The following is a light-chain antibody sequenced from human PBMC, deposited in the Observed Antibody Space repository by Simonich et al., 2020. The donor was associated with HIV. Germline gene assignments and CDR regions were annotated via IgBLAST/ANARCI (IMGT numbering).Light chain of an antibody. Sequence: SSELTQDPAVSVALGQTVRITCQGDRLRSYYASWYQQKPGQAPILVLSVKNDRTSGIPDRFSGSASRDTAALTISGAQAEDEADYYCTSRDSSVNYVVFGGGTKLTVL. J-gene: IGLJ3*02. V-gene: IGLV3-19*01. CDR3: TSRDSSVNYVV. CDR1: RLRSYY. CDR2: VKN.